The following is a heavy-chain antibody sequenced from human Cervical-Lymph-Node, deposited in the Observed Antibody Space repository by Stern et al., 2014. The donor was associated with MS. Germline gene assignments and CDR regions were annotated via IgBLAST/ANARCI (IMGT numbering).Heavy chain of an antibody. Sequence: QVQLQQWGAGLLKPSETLSLSCAVYGGSFSGYSWSWIRQPPGKGLEWIGEINHSGSTIYNPSLRSRVTISVDTSKNQFSLKLNSVIAADTAIYYCARFGYCSGGSCYSRGSWFDSWGQGNLVTVSS. J-gene: IGHJ5*01. CDR2: INHSGST. V-gene: IGHV4-34*01. D-gene: IGHD2-15*01. CDR3: ARFGYCSGGSCYSRGSWFDS. CDR1: GGSFSGYS.